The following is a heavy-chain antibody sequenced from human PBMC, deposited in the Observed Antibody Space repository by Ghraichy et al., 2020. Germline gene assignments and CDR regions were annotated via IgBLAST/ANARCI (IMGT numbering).Heavy chain of an antibody. J-gene: IGHJ6*02. CDR1: GFTFSSYG. CDR2: ISYDGSNK. CDR3: AKDRRRYFDWFYYYYGMDV. Sequence: GGSLRLSCAASGFTFSSYGMHWVRQAPGKGLEWVAVISYDGSNKYYADSVKGRFTISRDNSKNTLYLQMNSLRAEDTAVYYCAKDRRRYFDWFYYYYGMDVWGQGTTVTVSS. V-gene: IGHV3-30*18. D-gene: IGHD3-9*01.